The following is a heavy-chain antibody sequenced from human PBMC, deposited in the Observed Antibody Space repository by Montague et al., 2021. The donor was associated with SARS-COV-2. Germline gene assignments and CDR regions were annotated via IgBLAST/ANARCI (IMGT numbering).Heavy chain of an antibody. D-gene: IGHD1-26*01. Sequence: TLSLTCTVSGASISTGFYYWSWIRQPAGKGLEWIGRIRTTGHTYYXXXLESRVFMSVDTSTNQFSLSLTSVTAADTAVYFCARFGSGTLEFDLWGQGTLVTVSS. V-gene: IGHV4-61*02. J-gene: IGHJ4*02. CDR3: ARFGSGTLEFDL. CDR1: GASISTGFYY. CDR2: IRTTGHT.